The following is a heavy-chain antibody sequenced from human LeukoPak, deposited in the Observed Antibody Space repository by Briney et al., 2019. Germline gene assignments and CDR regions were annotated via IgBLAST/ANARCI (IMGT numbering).Heavy chain of an antibody. J-gene: IGHJ4*02. CDR3: STDVPFTAGGAIVY. CDR1: AFTFSNVW. Sequence: GGSLRLSRAASAFTFSNVWMTWVRQAPGTGLEWVGHIKNKADGGTTDYAAPVKGRFTISRDDSKNTMYLQMNSLKTEDTAVYYCSTDVPFTAGGAIVYWGQGTLVTVSS. V-gene: IGHV3-15*01. CDR2: IKNKADGGTT. D-gene: IGHD3-16*02.